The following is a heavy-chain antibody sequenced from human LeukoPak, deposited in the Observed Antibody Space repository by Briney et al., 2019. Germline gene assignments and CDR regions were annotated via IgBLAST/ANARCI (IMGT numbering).Heavy chain of an antibody. V-gene: IGHV3-11*04. CDR1: GFTFSDYY. CDR3: ARDVTRSTSCYTCDNWFDP. CDR2: ISSSGSTI. Sequence: GGSLRLSCAASGFTFSDYYMSWIRQAPGKGLEWVSYISSSGSTIYYADSVKGRFTISRDNAKNSLYLRMNSLRAEDTAVYYCARDVTRSTSCYTCDNWFDPWGQGTLVTVSS. D-gene: IGHD2-2*02. J-gene: IGHJ5*02.